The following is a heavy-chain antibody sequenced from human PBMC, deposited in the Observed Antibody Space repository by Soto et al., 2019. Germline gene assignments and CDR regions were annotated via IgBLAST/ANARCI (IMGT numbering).Heavy chain of an antibody. Sequence: VQLVESGGGVVQPGRSLRLSCAASGYTFSSYGMHWVRQAPGEGLEWVSTITDTGGDTKYSDSVRGRFTMSRDNSKKTLYLQMNNLRVEDSALYYCARGSTDSYPGSRIFDFWGRGTLVTVSS. CDR1: GYTFSSYG. CDR2: ITDTGGDT. J-gene: IGHJ4*02. V-gene: IGHV3-23*04. D-gene: IGHD3-10*01. CDR3: ARGSTDSYPGSRIFDF.